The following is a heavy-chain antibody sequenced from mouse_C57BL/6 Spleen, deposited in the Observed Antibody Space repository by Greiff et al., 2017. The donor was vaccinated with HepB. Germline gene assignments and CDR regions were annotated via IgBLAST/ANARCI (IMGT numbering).Heavy chain of an antibody. CDR2: IHPNSGST. J-gene: IGHJ2*01. V-gene: IGHV1-64*01. CDR3: ATSGRGFDY. CDR1: VYTFTSYW. Sequence: QVQLKQPGAELVKPGASVKLSCKASVYTFTSYWMHWVKQRPGQGLEWIGMIHPNSGSTNYNEKFKSKATLTVYKSSSTAYMQLSSLTSEDSAVYYCATSGRGFDYWGQGTTLTVSS.